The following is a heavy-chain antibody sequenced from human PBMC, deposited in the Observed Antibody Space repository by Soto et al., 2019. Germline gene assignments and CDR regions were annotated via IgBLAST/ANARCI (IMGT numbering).Heavy chain of an antibody. CDR3: AKDQGSSWYEIDY. CDR2: ISGSGGST. Sequence: EVQLLESGGGLVQPGGSLRLSCAASGFAFSNYAVTWVRQAPGKGLEWVSTISGSGGSTYYADSVKGRFTISRDNSKNTLYLRMNSLRAEGTSVYYCAKDQGSSWYEIDYWGQGTLVSVSS. V-gene: IGHV3-23*01. D-gene: IGHD6-13*01. J-gene: IGHJ4*02. CDR1: GFAFSNYA.